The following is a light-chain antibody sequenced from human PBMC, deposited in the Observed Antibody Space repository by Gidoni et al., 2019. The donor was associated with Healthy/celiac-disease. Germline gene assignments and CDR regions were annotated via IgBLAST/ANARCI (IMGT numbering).Light chain of an antibody. V-gene: IGKV3-11*01. CDR3: QQRSNWPWT. CDR2: DAS. Sequence: VLTPSPATLSLSPGDRATLSCRASQSVSSYLAWYQQKPGQAPRLLIYDASNRATGIPARFSGSGSGTDFTLTISSLEPEDFAVYYCQQRSNWPWTFGQGTKVEIK. CDR1: QSVSSY. J-gene: IGKJ1*01.